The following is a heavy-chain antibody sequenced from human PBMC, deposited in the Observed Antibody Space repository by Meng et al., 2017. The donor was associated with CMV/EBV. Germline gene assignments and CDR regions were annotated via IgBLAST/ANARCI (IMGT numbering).Heavy chain of an antibody. Sequence: SVKVSCKASGDTFSKYVTSWVRQAPGQGLEWMGGIIPMRATTNYAQRFQGRVTITADKSTATIYMELSSLRSEDTAVYYCVGSEEFYHFRSGWEWYYHYGMDVWGPGTTVTVSS. V-gene: IGHV1-69*10. D-gene: IGHD3-3*01. J-gene: IGHJ6*02. CDR3: VGSEEFYHFRSGWEWYYHYGMDV. CDR2: IIPMRATT. CDR1: GDTFSKYV.